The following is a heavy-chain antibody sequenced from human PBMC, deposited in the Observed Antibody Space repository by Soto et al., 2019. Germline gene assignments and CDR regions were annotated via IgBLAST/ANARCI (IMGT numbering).Heavy chain of an antibody. J-gene: IGHJ4*02. CDR1: GGSFSGYY. V-gene: IGHV4-34*01. Sequence: SETLSLTCAVYGGSFSGYYWSWIRQPPGKGLEWIGEINHSGSTNYNPSLKSRVTISVDTSKNQFSLKLSSVTAADTAVYYCAREGGVGATVPDDYWGQGTLVTVSS. CDR3: AREGGVGATVPDDY. CDR2: INHSGST. D-gene: IGHD1-26*01.